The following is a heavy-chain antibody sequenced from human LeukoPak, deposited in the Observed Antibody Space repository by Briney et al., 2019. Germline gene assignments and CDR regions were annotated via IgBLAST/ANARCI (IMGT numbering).Heavy chain of an antibody. CDR2: IYRGGST. Sequence: PGGSLRLSCAASGFTVSSNYMSWVRQAPGKGLEWVSVIYRGGSTYYADSVKGRFTISRDNSKNTLYLQMSSLRAEDTAVYYCARRAYCGGDCYSGYFDYWGQGTLVTVSS. V-gene: IGHV3-66*02. CDR3: ARRAYCGGDCYSGYFDY. CDR1: GFTVSSNY. D-gene: IGHD2-21*01. J-gene: IGHJ4*02.